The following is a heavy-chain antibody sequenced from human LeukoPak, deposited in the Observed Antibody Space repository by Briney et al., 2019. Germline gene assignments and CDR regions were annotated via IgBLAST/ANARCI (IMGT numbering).Heavy chain of an antibody. CDR1: GGSISSYN. D-gene: IGHD6-13*01. CDR3: ARAIVASSSWYGDSWFDP. CDR2: IYSSGST. Sequence: SETLSLTCTVSGGSISSYNWSWIRQPAGKGLEWIGRIYSSGSTNYNPSLKSRVTMSVDTSKNQFSLKLISVTAADTAVYYCARAIVASSSWYGDSWFDPWGQGTLVTVSS. J-gene: IGHJ5*02. V-gene: IGHV4-4*07.